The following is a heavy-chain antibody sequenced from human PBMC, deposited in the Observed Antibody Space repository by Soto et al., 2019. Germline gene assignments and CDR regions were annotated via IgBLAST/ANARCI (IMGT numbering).Heavy chain of an antibody. J-gene: IGHJ4*02. CDR3: ARDRSRRQLWLL. CDR1: GFTFSSYG. CDR2: IWYDGSNK. D-gene: IGHD5-18*01. Sequence: GGSLRLSCAASGFTFSSYGMHWVRQAPGKGLEWVAVIWYDGSNKYYADSVKGRFTISRDNSKNTLYLQMNSLRAEDTAVYYCARDRSRRQLWLLWGQGTLVTVSS. V-gene: IGHV3-33*01.